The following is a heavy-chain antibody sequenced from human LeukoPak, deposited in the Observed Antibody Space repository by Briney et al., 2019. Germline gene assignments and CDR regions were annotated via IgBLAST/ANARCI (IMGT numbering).Heavy chain of an antibody. CDR3: AKSDPPLPY. Sequence: GGSLSLSCAASGFTFSNERMHWVRQAPGKGRFWVSYIDSDGSGATYADSVKGRFTISRDNAKSTLYLHMNSLRAEDTCVYFCAKSDPPLPYWGQGTQVTVYS. J-gene: IGHJ4*02. V-gene: IGHV3-74*01. CDR1: GFTFSNER. CDR2: IDSDGSGA.